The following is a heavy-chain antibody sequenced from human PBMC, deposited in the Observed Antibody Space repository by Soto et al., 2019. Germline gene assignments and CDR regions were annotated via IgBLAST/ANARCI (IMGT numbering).Heavy chain of an antibody. D-gene: IGHD6-19*01. J-gene: IGHJ6*02. Sequence: GGSLRLSCAASGFTFSSYGMHWVRQAPGKGLEWVAVISYDGSNKYYADSVKGRFTISRDNSKNTLYLQMNSLRAEDTAVYYCAKDRAVAGTLYYYYGMDVWGQGTTVTVSS. V-gene: IGHV3-30*18. CDR1: GFTFSSYG. CDR3: AKDRAVAGTLYYYYGMDV. CDR2: ISYDGSNK.